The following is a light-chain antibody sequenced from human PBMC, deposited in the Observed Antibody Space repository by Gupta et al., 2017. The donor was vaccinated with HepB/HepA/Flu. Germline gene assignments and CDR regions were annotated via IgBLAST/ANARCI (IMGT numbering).Light chain of an antibody. CDR3: NLGV. CDR2: EVS. Sequence: QSALTQPPSASGSPGQSVTLSCTGTIRDIGGYNSVSWYQQHPGKAPKLMIYEVSKRPSGVPDRFSGSKSGNTASLTISGLQAEDEADYYCNLGVFGTGTKVTVL. J-gene: IGLJ1*01. V-gene: IGLV2-8*01. CDR1: IRDIGGYNS.